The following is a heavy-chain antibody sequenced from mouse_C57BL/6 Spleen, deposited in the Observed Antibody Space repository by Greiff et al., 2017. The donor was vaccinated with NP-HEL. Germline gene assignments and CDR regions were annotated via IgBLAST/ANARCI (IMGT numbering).Heavy chain of an antibody. CDR2: INPNNGGT. J-gene: IGHJ3*01. V-gene: IGHV1-26*01. CDR1: GYTFTDYY. Sequence: EVQLQQSGPELVKPGASVKISCKASGYTFTDYYMNWVKQSHGKSLEWIGDINPNNGGTSYNQKFKGKATLTVDKSSSTAYMELRSLTSEDSAVYYCASGAYGYDAWFAYWGQGTLVTVSA. CDR3: ASGAYGYDAWFAY. D-gene: IGHD2-2*01.